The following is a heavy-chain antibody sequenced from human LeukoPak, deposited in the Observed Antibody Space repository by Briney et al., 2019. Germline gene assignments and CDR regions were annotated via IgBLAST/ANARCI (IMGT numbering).Heavy chain of an antibody. Sequence: PSETLSLTCAVSGDSISSSNWWSWVRQPPGKGLEWIGEIYHSGSTNYNPSLKSRVTISVDQSKNQFSLKLSSVTAADTAVYYCARVGNYYGSGIDYWGQGTLVTVSS. CDR3: ARVGNYYGSGIDY. CDR1: GDSISSSNW. J-gene: IGHJ4*02. V-gene: IGHV4-4*02. D-gene: IGHD3-10*01. CDR2: IYHSGST.